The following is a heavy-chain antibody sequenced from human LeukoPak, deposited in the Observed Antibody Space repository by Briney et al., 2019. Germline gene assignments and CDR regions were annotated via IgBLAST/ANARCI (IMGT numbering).Heavy chain of an antibody. CDR3: ARVARGDYYYYFVDV. V-gene: IGHV3-74*01. Sequence: PGWALTLSCVACVCTFSSYWMHWVRQAPGRGRVWVARINNDGSSKIYADSLQGRFTISRDNAKNTLYLQMNSLRAEDTALYYCARVARGDYYYYFVDVWGKGTTVTVSS. CDR2: INNDGSSK. J-gene: IGHJ6*03. D-gene: IGHD3-10*01. CDR1: VCTFSSYW.